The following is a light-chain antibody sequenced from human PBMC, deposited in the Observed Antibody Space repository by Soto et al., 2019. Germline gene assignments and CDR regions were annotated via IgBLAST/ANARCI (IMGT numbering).Light chain of an antibody. CDR2: STN. V-gene: IGLV7-43*01. CDR3: LLYYGGVHSVV. J-gene: IGLJ2*01. CDR1: TGAVTSGYY. Sequence: QTVVTREPSLTVSPGGTVTLTCASSTGAVTSGYYPNWFQQKPGQAPRALIYSTNNKYSWTPARFSGSLLGGKAALTLSGVQPEDEAEYYCLLYYGGVHSVVFGGGTKLTVL.